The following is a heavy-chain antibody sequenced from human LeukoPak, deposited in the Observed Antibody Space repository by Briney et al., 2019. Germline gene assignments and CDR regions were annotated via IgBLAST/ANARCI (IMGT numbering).Heavy chain of an antibody. CDR1: GFSFTNYA. CDR2: IGSGGST. J-gene: IGHJ4*02. Sequence: GGSLRLSCAASGFSFTNYAISWVRQAPGKGLEWMSSIGSGGSTYHADSVKGRFTISRDNSKNMLYLQMNSLRAEDTAVYYCAKRVSGSYRDYYFDYWGQGTLVTVSS. CDR3: AKRVSGSYRDYYFDY. D-gene: IGHD1-26*01. V-gene: IGHV3-23*01.